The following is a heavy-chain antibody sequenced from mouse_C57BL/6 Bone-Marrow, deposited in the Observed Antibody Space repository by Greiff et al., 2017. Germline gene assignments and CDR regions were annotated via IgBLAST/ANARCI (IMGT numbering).Heavy chain of an antibody. Sequence: EVQLQQSGAELVRPGASVKLSCTASGFNIKDYYMHWVKQRPEQGLEWIGWIDPENGDTEYASKFQGKATITADTSSNTAYLQLSSLTSEDTAVYYCTTPYYYGRYFDVWGTGTTVTVSS. CDR1: GFNIKDYY. D-gene: IGHD1-1*01. CDR3: TTPYYYGRYFDV. V-gene: IGHV14-4*01. J-gene: IGHJ1*03. CDR2: IDPENGDT.